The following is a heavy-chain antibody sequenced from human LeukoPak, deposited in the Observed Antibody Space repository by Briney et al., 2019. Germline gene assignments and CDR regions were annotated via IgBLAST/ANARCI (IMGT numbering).Heavy chain of an antibody. CDR2: IWYDGSNK. D-gene: IGHD5-18*01. J-gene: IGHJ6*04. CDR1: GFTFSSYG. V-gene: IGHV3-33*01. Sequence: GGSLRLSCAASGFTFSSYGMHWVRQAPGKGLEWVAVIWYDGSNKYHADSVKGRFTISRDNSKNTLYLQMNSLRAEDTAVYYCARDFYGGGYSYGSYYYYGMDVWGKGTTVTVSS. CDR3: ARDFYGGGYSYGSYYYYGMDV.